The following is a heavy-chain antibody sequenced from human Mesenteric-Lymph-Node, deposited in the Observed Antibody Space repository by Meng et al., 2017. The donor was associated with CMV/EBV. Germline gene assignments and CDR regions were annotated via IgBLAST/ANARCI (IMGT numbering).Heavy chain of an antibody. CDR2: IYFTGST. V-gene: IGHV4-59*11. Sequence: SETLSLTCTVSGGSISPHYWSWIRQPPGKGLEWIGYIYFTGSTNYSPSLKSRVTISVDTSKNLFSLKLKSVTAADTAVYYCARGGSWFDPWGQGTLVTVSS. CDR1: GGSISPHY. D-gene: IGHD6-19*01. CDR3: ARGGSWFDP. J-gene: IGHJ5*02.